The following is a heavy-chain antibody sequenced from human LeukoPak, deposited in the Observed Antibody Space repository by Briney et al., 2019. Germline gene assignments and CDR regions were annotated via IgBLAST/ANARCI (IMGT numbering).Heavy chain of an antibody. V-gene: IGHV3-7*03. CDR3: ARDLDTYYYDSSGYCAFDY. Sequence: PGGSLRLSCAASGFTFSSYAMSWVRQAPGKGLEWVANIKQDGSEKYYVDSVKGRFTISRDNAKNSLYLQMNSLRAEDTAVYYCARDLDTYYYDSSGYCAFDYWGQGTLVTVSS. CDR1: GFTFSSYA. CDR2: IKQDGSEK. J-gene: IGHJ4*02. D-gene: IGHD3-22*01.